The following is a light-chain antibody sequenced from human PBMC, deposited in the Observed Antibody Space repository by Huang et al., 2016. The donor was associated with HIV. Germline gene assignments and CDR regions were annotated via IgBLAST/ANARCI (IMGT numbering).Light chain of an antibody. CDR3: QQYNTYPWT. V-gene: IGKV1-5*03. CDR1: QTISSW. CDR2: KAS. Sequence: DIQMTQSPSTLSASVGDRVTITCRASQTISSWLAWYRQKPGKAPKLLIYKASDLESGVPSRFSGSGSGTECTLTITSLQPDDFGTYYCQQYNTYPWTFGQGTKVEIK. J-gene: IGKJ1*01.